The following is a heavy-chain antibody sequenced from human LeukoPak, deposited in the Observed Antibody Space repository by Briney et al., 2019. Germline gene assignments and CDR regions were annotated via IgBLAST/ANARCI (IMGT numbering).Heavy chain of an antibody. V-gene: IGHV3-11*05. J-gene: IGHJ2*01. Sequence: PGGSLRLSCAASGFTFSDYYMSWIRQAPGKGLEWVSYISSSSYTNYADSVKGRFTISRDNAKNSLYLQMNSLRAEDTAVYYCARDRVDTAMVTDGYFDLWGRGTLVTVSS. CDR1: GFTFSDYY. CDR2: ISSSSYT. CDR3: ARDRVDTAMVTDGYFDL. D-gene: IGHD5-18*01.